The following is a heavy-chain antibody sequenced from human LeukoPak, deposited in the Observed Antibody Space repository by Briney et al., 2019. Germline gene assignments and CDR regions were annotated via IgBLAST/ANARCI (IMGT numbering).Heavy chain of an antibody. J-gene: IGHJ4*02. V-gene: IGHV4-61*01. CDR3: ARENWNYVHN. Sequence: PSENLSLTCTVSGGSVSSGSYYWSWIRQPPGKGLEWIGYIYYSGSTNYNPSLKSRVTISVDTSKNQFSLKLSSVTAADTAVYYCARENWNYVHNWGQGTLVTVSS. CDR2: IYYSGST. CDR1: GGSVSSGSYY. D-gene: IGHD1-7*01.